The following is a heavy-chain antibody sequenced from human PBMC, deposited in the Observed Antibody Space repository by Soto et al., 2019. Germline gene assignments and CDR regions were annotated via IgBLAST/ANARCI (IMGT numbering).Heavy chain of an antibody. CDR1: GFTFSSYS. V-gene: IGHV3-21*01. CDR3: ARWGWTTVVTEPRYAYYYGMDV. J-gene: IGHJ6*02. Sequence: EVQLVESGGGLVKPGGSLRLSCAASGFTFSSYSMNWVRQAPGKGLEWVSSISSSSSYIYYADSVKGRFTISRDNAKNSLYLQMNSLRAEDTAVYYCARWGWTTVVTEPRYAYYYGMDVWGQGTTVTVSS. D-gene: IGHD4-17*01. CDR2: ISSSSSYI.